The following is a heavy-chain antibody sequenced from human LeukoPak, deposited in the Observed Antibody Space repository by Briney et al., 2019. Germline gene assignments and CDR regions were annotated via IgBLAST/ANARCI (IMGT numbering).Heavy chain of an antibody. D-gene: IGHD6-13*01. CDR3: ARAEVRGSIAAAVPFDY. V-gene: IGHV1-18*01. Sequence: ASVKVSCKASGYTFTSYGISWVRQAPGQGLEWMGWISAYNGNTNYAQKLQGRVTMTTDTSTSTAYMELRSLRSDDPAVYYCARAEVRGSIAAAVPFDYWGQGTLVTVSS. CDR2: ISAYNGNT. J-gene: IGHJ4*02. CDR1: GYTFTSYG.